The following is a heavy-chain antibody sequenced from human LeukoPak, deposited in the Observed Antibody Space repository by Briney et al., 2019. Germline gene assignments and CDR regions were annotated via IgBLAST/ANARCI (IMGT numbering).Heavy chain of an antibody. CDR1: GGSISSYY. J-gene: IGHJ6*03. CDR3: ARGSKEYQLLLRYYYYYMDV. V-gene: IGHV4-59*01. D-gene: IGHD2-2*01. CDR2: IYYSGST. Sequence: PSETLSLTCTVSGGSISSYYWSWIRQPPGKGLEWIGYIYYSGSTNYNPSLKSRVTISVDTSKNQFSLKLSSVTAADTAVYYCARGSKEYQLLLRYYYYYMDVWGKGTTVTISS.